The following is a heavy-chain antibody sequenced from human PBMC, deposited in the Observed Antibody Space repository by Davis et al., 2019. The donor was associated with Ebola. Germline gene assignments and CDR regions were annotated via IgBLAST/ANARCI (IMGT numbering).Heavy chain of an antibody. CDR1: GGSISSSSYY. V-gene: IGHV4-39*01. Sequence: MPGGSLRLSCTVSGGSISSSSYYWGWIRQPPGKGLEWIGSIYYSGSTYYNPSLKSRVTISVDTSKNQFSLKLSSVTAADTAVYYCASLFYSSDPWGFDPWGQGTLVTVSS. CDR2: IYYSGST. J-gene: IGHJ5*02. D-gene: IGHD6-19*01. CDR3: ASLFYSSDPWGFDP.